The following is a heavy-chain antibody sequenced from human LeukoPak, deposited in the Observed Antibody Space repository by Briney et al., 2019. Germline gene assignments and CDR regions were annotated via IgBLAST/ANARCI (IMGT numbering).Heavy chain of an antibody. CDR2: IYPGDSDT. D-gene: IGHD3-3*01. CDR3: VRQANTARFWSGYYIDY. CDR1: EYSFTSYW. Sequence: GESLKISCKGSEYSFTSYWVGWVRQVPGKGLEWMGIIYPGDSDTRYSPAFEGQVTISADKFINTAYLQWSSLKASDTAMYYCVRQANTARFWSGYYIDYWGQGTLVTVSS. V-gene: IGHV5-51*01. J-gene: IGHJ4*02.